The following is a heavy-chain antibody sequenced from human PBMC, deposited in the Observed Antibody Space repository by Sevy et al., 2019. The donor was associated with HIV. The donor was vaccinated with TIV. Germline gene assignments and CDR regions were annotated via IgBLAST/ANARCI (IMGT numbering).Heavy chain of an antibody. Sequence: GGSLRLSCAASGFTFSNYWMTWVRQAPGKGLEWVANIKVAGSKKYYVDSVKGRFTISRANAKNSLYLQMNSLRAEDTAVYHCARDCSSTTCLRGLDIWGQGTTVTVSS. CDR2: IKVAGSKK. V-gene: IGHV3-7*03. CDR1: GFTFSNYW. D-gene: IGHD2-2*01. J-gene: IGHJ6*01. CDR3: ARDCSSTTCLRGLDI.